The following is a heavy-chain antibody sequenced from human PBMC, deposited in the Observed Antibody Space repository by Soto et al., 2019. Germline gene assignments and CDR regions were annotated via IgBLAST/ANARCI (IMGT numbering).Heavy chain of an antibody. CDR1: GGSISSDDYY. CDR3: ARDTYYFGSSSDGLDT. J-gene: IGHJ5*02. V-gene: IGHV4-30-4*01. Sequence: SETLSLTCTVSGGSISSDDYYWSWIRQAPGRGLEWIGYIHSSGSIYYNPSLKSRATMSIDTAGNQFSLKVSSVTAADTALYYCARDTYYFGSSSDGLDTWGPGTLVTVSS. CDR2: IHSSGSI. D-gene: IGHD3-22*01.